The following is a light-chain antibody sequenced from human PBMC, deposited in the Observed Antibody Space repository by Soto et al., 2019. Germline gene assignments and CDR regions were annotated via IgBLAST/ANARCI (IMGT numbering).Light chain of an antibody. CDR1: QNLLHRNGYNY. J-gene: IGKJ5*01. Sequence: DIVMTQSPLSLPVTPGQPASISCRSSQNLLHRNGYNYLDWYRQKPGQSPQLLIYLGSNRASGVPDRVSGSGSGTDFTLKISRVEAEDVGVYYCMQSTQLPPTFGQGTRLEIK. V-gene: IGKV2-28*01. CDR3: MQSTQLPPT. CDR2: LGS.